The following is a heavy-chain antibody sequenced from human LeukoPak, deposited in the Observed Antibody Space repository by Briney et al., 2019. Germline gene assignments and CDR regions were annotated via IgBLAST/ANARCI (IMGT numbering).Heavy chain of an antibody. CDR3: ARDPSFDPHMDV. D-gene: IGHD2/OR15-2a*01. CDR1: GDPISSSPYY. V-gene: IGHV4-39*06. CDR2: IYYSGST. J-gene: IGHJ6*03. Sequence: PSETLSLTCIVSGDPISSSPYYWAWIRQPPGQGLEWLAAIYYSGSTYYNPSLKSRITLSVDTSKNQFTLTMTCVTVADPAVSFCARDPSFDPHMDVWAKGTTVSVSS.